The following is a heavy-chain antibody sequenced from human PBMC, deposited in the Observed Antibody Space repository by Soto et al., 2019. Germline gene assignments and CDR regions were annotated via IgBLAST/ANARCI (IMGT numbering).Heavy chain of an antibody. CDR1: GFTFNTYA. CDR2: ISYDGSNK. J-gene: IGHJ4*02. V-gene: IGHV3-30-3*01. D-gene: IGHD1-20*01. Sequence: QVQLVESGGGVVQPGRSLRLSCAASGFTFNTYAMHWVRQAPGKGLEWVAVISYDGSNKYYADSVKGRFTISRDNSKNMLYLQMNSLRVEGTAVYYCARDRYMETTLIDYWGQGTLVTVSS. CDR3: ARDRYMETTLIDY.